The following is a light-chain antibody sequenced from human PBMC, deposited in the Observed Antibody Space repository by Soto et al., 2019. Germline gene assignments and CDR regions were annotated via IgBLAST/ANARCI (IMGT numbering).Light chain of an antibody. V-gene: IGKV1-39*01. CDR3: QQSFTKPYT. J-gene: IGKJ3*01. CDR1: QSIRIA. CDR2: GTS. Sequence: DIQMTQSPPSLSASVGDTVTITCRASQSIRIALNWYQQKPGKVPNLLIYGTSYLRSGVPSRFSGSASGTDFTLTISGLQPEDFATYYCQQSFTKPYTFGPGTRVDF.